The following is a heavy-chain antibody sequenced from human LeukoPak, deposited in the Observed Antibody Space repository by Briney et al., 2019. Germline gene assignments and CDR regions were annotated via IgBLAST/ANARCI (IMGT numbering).Heavy chain of an antibody. D-gene: IGHD5-18*01. CDR1: GFTVSNNY. V-gene: IGHV3-53*04. J-gene: IGHJ4*02. CDR3: VYVDTVMATGDY. Sequence: GRSLRLSCAASGFTVSNNYMNWVSQAPGKGMEWDSVIYSSGSTYYADSVKGRLTISRHNSKNTLYLQMNSLRPEDTAVYYCVYVDTVMATGDYWGQGTLVTVSS. CDR2: IYSSGST.